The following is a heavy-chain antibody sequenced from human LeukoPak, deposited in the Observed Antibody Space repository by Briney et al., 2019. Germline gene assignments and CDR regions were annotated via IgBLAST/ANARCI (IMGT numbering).Heavy chain of an antibody. Sequence: ASVKVSCKASGYTFTGYYMRWVRQAPGQGLEWMGWINPNSGGTNYAQTFQGRVTMTRDTSISTAYMELSRLRSDDTAVYYCARGAVWYDILTWRSDDYWGQGTLVTVSP. J-gene: IGHJ4*02. CDR3: ARGAVWYDILTWRSDDY. CDR2: INPNSGGT. CDR1: GYTFTGYY. V-gene: IGHV1-2*02. D-gene: IGHD3-9*01.